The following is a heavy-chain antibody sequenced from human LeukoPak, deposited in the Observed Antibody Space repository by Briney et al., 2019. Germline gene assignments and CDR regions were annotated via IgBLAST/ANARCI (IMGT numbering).Heavy chain of an antibody. CDR3: ASSGQLLKYYYYMDV. V-gene: IGHV4-59*10. D-gene: IGHD1-1*01. CDR1: GGSFSGYY. Sequence: SETLSLTCAVYGGSFSGYYWSWIRQPAGKGLEWIGRIYTSGSTNYNPSLKGRVTMSVDTSKNQFSLKLSSVTAADTAVYYCASSGQLLKYYYYMDVWGKGTTVTVSS. CDR2: IYTSGST. J-gene: IGHJ6*03.